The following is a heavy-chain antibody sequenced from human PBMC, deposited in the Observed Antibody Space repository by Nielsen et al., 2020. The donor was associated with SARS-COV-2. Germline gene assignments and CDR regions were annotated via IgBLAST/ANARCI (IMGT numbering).Heavy chain of an antibody. CDR3: AREQDGGAATSNWYFDL. J-gene: IGHJ2*01. CDR1: GFRFTSYS. Sequence: GGSLRLSCAASGFRFTSYSMNWVRQAPGKGLEWVASITMSGAYMYYADSVRGRFTVSRDNAENSLYLQMNSLRDEDTAVYYCAREQDGGAATSNWYFDLWGRGTLVIVSS. CDR2: ITMSGAYM. D-gene: IGHD6-25*01. V-gene: IGHV3-21*06.